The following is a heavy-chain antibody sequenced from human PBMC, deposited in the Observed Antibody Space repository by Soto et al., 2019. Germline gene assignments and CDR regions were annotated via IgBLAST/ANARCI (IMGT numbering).Heavy chain of an antibody. Sequence: LRLSCAASGFNFDDYAIHWVRQAPGKGLEWVSGITRNSGSKGYADSVKGRFIVSRDDAKNSLYLQMNSLRPEDTALYYCAKDKKGGKYFSGLQDSGKGTLVTVSS. CDR1: GFNFDDYA. V-gene: IGHV3-9*01. CDR2: ITRNSGSK. CDR3: AKDKKGGKYFSGLQD. D-gene: IGHD1-26*01. J-gene: IGHJ4*02.